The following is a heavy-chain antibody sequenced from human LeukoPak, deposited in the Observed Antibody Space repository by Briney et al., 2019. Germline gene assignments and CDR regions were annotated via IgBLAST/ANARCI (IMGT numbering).Heavy chain of an antibody. Sequence: GASVKVSCKASGYTFTGYYMHWVRQAPGQGLEWMGWINPNSGGTNYAQKFQGRVTMTRGTSISTAYMELSRLRSDDTAVYYCARYNSSSWYYYYYYGMDVWGQGTTVTVSS. CDR3: ARYNSSSWYYYYYYGMDV. CDR2: INPNSGGT. D-gene: IGHD6-13*01. V-gene: IGHV1-2*02. J-gene: IGHJ6*02. CDR1: GYTFTGYY.